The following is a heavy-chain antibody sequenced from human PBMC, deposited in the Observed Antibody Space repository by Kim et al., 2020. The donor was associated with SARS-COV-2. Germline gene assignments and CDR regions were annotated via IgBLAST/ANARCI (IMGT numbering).Heavy chain of an antibody. V-gene: IGHV3-33*06. Sequence: GGSLRLSCAASGFTFSSYGMHWVRQAPGKGLEWVAVIWYDGSNKYYADSVKGRFTISRDNSKNTLYLQMNSLRAEDTAVYYCAKGQSRTGDPYYWYFDLWGRGTLVTVSS. CDR1: GFTFSSYG. J-gene: IGHJ2*01. CDR2: IWYDGSNK. D-gene: IGHD7-27*01. CDR3: AKGQSRTGDPYYWYFDL.